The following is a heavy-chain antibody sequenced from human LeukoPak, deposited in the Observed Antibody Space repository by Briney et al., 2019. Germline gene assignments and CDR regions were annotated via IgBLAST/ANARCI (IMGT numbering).Heavy chain of an antibody. CDR3: ARDYYDSSGYEFDY. CDR1: GGTFSRYA. CDR2: IIPILGIA. D-gene: IGHD3-22*01. J-gene: IGHJ4*02. Sequence: ASVKVSCKASGGTFSRYAISWVRQAPGQGLEWMGRIIPILGIANYAQKFQGRVTITADKSTSTAYMELSSLRSEDTAVYYCARDYYDSSGYEFDYWGQGTLVTVSS. V-gene: IGHV1-69*04.